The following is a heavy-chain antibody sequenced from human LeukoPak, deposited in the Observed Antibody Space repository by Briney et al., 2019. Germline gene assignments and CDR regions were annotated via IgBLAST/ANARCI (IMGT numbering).Heavy chain of an antibody. CDR1: GGSISSSSYY. D-gene: IGHD3-3*01. Sequence: SETLSLTCTVSGGSISSSSYYWGWIRQPPGKGLEWIGSIYHSGSTYYNPSLKSRVTISVDTYKNQLSLKLTSVTAADTAVYYCAREIFGVIYSPADYWGQGTLVTVSS. V-gene: IGHV4-39*07. CDR2: IYHSGST. CDR3: AREIFGVIYSPADY. J-gene: IGHJ4*02.